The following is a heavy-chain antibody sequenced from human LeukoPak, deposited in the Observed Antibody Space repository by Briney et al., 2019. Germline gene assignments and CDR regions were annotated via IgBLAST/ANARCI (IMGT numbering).Heavy chain of an antibody. CDR1: GVSISNNYFY. Sequence: SETLSLTCTVSGVSISNNYFYWAWIRQPPGKGLELIGYVHHTGSTFHNSSLKSRVTISADTSQNQFSLSLTSVAAADTAVYYCARRGGSYFWFDPWGRGTLVTVSS. D-gene: IGHD1-26*01. CDR3: ARRGGSYFWFDP. V-gene: IGHV4-39*01. CDR2: VHHTGST. J-gene: IGHJ5*02.